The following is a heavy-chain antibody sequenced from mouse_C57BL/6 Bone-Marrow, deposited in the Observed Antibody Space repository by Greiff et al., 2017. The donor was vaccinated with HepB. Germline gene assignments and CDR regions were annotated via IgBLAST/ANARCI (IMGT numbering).Heavy chain of an antibody. CDR2: IYPGSGST. J-gene: IGHJ4*01. CDR3: AREYYGFYYAMDY. Sequence: QVHVKQPGAELVKPGASVKMSCKASGYTFTSYWITWVKQRPGQGLEWIGDIYPGSGSTNYNEKFKSKATLTVDTSSSTAYMQLSSLTSEDSAVYYCAREYYGFYYAMDYWGQGTSVTVSS. D-gene: IGHD1-1*01. CDR1: GYTFTSYW. V-gene: IGHV1-55*01.